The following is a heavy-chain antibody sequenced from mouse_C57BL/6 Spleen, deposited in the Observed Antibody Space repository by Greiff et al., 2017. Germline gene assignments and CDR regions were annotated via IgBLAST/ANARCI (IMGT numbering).Heavy chain of an antibody. CDR3: GRERLLLRLAGD. J-gene: IGHJ2*01. D-gene: IGHD1-1*01. CDR2: IYPGSGST. CDR1: GYTFTSYW. V-gene: IGHV1-55*01. Sequence: QVQLQQPGAELVKPGASVKMSCKASGYTFTSYWITWVKQRPGQGLAWIGDIYPGSGSTNYNEKFKSKATLTVDTSSSTAYMQLSSLTAEDSAVYYGGRERLLLRLAGDWGQGTTLTVSS.